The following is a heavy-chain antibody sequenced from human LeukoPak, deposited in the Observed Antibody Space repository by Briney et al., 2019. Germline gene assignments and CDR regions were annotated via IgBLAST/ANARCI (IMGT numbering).Heavy chain of an antibody. Sequence: PSETLSLTCTVSGGSISSYYWSWIRQPPGKGLEWIGYIYYSGSTNYNPSLKSRVTISVDTPKNQFSLKLSSVTAADTAVYYCARSGEGYYYGMDVWGQGTTVTVSS. J-gene: IGHJ6*02. CDR1: GGSISSYY. CDR3: ARSGEGYYYGMDV. V-gene: IGHV4-59*01. D-gene: IGHD2-15*01. CDR2: IYYSGST.